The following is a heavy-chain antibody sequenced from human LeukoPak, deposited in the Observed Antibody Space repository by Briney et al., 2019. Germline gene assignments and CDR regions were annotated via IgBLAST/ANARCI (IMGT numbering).Heavy chain of an antibody. J-gene: IGHJ4*02. V-gene: IGHV3-7*04. D-gene: IGHD7-27*01. Sequence: GGSLRLSCAASGFTFSSYWMSWVRQAPGKGLEWVANIKEDGSEKNYVDSVKGRFTISRDNAKNSLYLQMNSLRAEDAAVYYCARGLSGDDYWGQGTLVTVSS. CDR1: GFTFSSYW. CDR3: ARGLSGDDY. CDR2: IKEDGSEK.